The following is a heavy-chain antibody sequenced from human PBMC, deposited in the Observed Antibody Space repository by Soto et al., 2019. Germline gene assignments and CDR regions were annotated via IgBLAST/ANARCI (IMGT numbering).Heavy chain of an antibody. CDR2: ISYDGSNK. J-gene: IGHJ6*02. CDR1: GFTFSSYA. D-gene: IGHD1-26*01. CDR3: ARDFGVLMGATIDSYYGMDV. V-gene: IGHV3-30-3*01. Sequence: HPGGSLRLSCAASGFTFSSYAMHWVRQAPGKGLEWVAVISYDGSNKYYADSVKGRFTISRDNSKNTLYLQMNSLRAEDTAVYYCARDFGVLMGATIDSYYGMDVWGQGTTVTVSS.